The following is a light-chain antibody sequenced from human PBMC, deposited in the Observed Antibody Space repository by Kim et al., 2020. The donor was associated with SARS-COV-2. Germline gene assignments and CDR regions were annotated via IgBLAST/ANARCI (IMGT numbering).Light chain of an antibody. CDR3: QQYNSAPLT. CDR1: QGISNY. V-gene: IGKV1-27*01. CDR2: AAS. Sequence: DIQMTQSPSSLSASVGDRVTITCRASQGISNYLAWYQQKPGKVPKLLIYAASTLQSGVPSRFSDSGSGTDFTLTISGLQPEDVATYYCQQYNSAPLTFGGGTKVEIK. J-gene: IGKJ4*01.